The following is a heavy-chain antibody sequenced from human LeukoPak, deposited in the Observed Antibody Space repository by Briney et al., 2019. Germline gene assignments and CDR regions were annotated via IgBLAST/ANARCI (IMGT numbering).Heavy chain of an antibody. J-gene: IGHJ1*01. CDR1: GFTFSSYW. CDR2: IKSDGKT. V-gene: IGHV3-74*01. Sequence: GGSLRLSCAASGFTFSSYWMHWVRQAPGKGLVWVSRIKSDGKTNYADSVKGRFTISRDNSKNTVSLQMNSLRAEDTGVYYCARAPSEIGGYYPEYFRHWGQGTLVTVPS. CDR3: ARAPSEIGGYYPEYFRH. D-gene: IGHD3-22*01.